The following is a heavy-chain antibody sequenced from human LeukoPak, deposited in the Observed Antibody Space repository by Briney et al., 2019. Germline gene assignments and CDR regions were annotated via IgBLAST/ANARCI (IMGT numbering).Heavy chain of an antibody. D-gene: IGHD3-10*01. CDR3: ARRGWFGELFPANY. J-gene: IGHJ4*02. CDR2: IKQDGTEK. CDR1: GFTFSRYW. Sequence: PGGSLRLSCAASGFTFSRYWMSWVRQAPGKGLEWVANIKQDGTEKYYVDSVRGRFTISRDNAKSSLYLQMNSLRAEDTAVYYCARRGWFGELFPANYWGQGTLVTVSS. V-gene: IGHV3-7*01.